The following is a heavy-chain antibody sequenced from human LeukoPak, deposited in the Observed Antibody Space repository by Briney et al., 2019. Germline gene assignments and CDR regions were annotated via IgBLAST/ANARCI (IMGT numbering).Heavy chain of an antibody. CDR3: ARGGKYVVAATLIDF. Sequence: PSETLSLTCTVSGGSISSYYWSWIRQPPGKGLEWIGSVFHTGMTYYTPSLKSRVTISLGTSRNQFSLSLNSVTAADTAVYYCARGGKYVVAATLIDFWGQGILVAVSS. CDR1: GGSISSYY. CDR2: VFHTGMT. D-gene: IGHD2-15*01. J-gene: IGHJ4*02. V-gene: IGHV4-59*04.